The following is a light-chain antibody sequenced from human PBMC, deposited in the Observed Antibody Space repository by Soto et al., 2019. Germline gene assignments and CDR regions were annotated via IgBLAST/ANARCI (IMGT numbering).Light chain of an antibody. CDR2: RNN. CDR3: AAWDDSLSGFYA. Sequence: QSLLTQPPSVSGTPGQRFTISCSGSISNIGSNFVYWYQQLPGTAPKLLLYRNNQRPSGVPDRFSGSKSDTSASLAISGLRSEDEADYYCAAWDDSLSGFYAFGTGTKVTVL. CDR1: ISNIGSNF. J-gene: IGLJ1*01. V-gene: IGLV1-47*01.